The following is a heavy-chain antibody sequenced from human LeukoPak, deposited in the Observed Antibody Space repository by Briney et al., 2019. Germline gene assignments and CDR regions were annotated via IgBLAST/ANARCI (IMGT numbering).Heavy chain of an antibody. Sequence: SETLSLTCTVSGVPISSDYWSWIRQPPGKGLEWIGYIYYTGRTNYNPSLKSRVTMSVDTSKNQFSLKLISVTAADTAVYYCARDSHYCSGGSCYSQGLSWGQGTLVTVSS. CDR3: ARDSHYCSGGSCYSQGLS. D-gene: IGHD2-15*01. J-gene: IGHJ5*02. V-gene: IGHV4-59*01. CDR1: GVPISSDY. CDR2: IYYTGRT.